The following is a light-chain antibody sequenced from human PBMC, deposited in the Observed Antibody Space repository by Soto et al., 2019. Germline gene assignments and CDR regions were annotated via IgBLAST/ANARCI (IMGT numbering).Light chain of an antibody. CDR3: QQYKNWPRT. CDR1: RSINSN. J-gene: IGKJ1*01. CDR2: NTS. V-gene: IGKV3-15*01. Sequence: DIVMTQSPVTLSVSPGERITLSCRASRSINSNLAWYQQKPGQAPRLLIYNTSSRATGIPARFSGSGSGTDFTLTISSLQSEDLAVYYCQQYKNWPRTFGQGTKVDIK.